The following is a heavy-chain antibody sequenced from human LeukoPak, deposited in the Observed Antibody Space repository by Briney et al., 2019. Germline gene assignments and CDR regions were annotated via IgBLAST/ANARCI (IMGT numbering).Heavy chain of an antibody. CDR3: ARDRVGAFYFDY. Sequence: ASVKVSCKASGYTFTSFAMHWVRQAPGQRLEWMGWINAGNGNTKYSQEFQGRVTITRDTSASTAYMELSSLRSEDMAVYYCARDRVGAFYFDYWGQGTLVTVSS. V-gene: IGHV1-3*03. D-gene: IGHD1-26*01. J-gene: IGHJ4*02. CDR2: INAGNGNT. CDR1: GYTFTSFA.